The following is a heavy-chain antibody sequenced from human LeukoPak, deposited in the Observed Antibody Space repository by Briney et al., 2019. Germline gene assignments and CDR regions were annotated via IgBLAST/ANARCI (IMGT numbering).Heavy chain of an antibody. CDR1: GFTFSRYG. CDR3: AKDGGGATSLDC. Sequence: GRSLRLSCAASGFTFSRYGMHWVRPAPGKGLAWVAVIWHDGSYEYYADSVKGRFIISRDSSKKTLYLQMNSLRAEDTAVYYCAKDGGGATSLDCWGQGTLVTVAS. V-gene: IGHV3-33*06. CDR2: IWHDGSYE. J-gene: IGHJ4*02. D-gene: IGHD3-16*01.